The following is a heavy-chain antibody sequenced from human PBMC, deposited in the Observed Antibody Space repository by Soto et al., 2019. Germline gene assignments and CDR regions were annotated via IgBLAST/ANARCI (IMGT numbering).Heavy chain of an antibody. V-gene: IGHV4-39*01. CDR2: IYYTGTT. CDR3: VRKPNRPWAGDH. Sequence: QLQESGPGLVKPSETLSLTCTVSGASISSPTYYWGWIRQSPGKGLEWIGSIYYTGTTHYSPSLKPRVTLSGDTSKMRFSLSMTSVTAADTAIYYCVRKPNRPWAGDHWGQGTLVTVSS. J-gene: IGHJ1*01. CDR1: GASISSPTYY.